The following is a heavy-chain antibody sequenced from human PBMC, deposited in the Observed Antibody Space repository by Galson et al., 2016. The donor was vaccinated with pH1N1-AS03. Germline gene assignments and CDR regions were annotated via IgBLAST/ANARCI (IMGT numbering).Heavy chain of an antibody. CDR1: GFDISGYA. CDR2: MSHDGKNA. Sequence: SLRLSCAASGFDISGYAMHWVRQAPGKGLEWAAFMSHDGKNAQHADAVKGRFTISRDNSKDTLYLQMNSLRSEDTAMYYCARVGAGYDYGNGMDVWGQGTTVTVSS. CDR3: ARVGAGYDYGNGMDV. D-gene: IGHD5-12*01. J-gene: IGHJ6*02. V-gene: IGHV3-30*04.